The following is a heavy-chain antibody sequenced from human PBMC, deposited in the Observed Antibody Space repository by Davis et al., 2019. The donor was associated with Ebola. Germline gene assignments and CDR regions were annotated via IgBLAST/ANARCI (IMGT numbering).Heavy chain of an antibody. D-gene: IGHD5-24*01. J-gene: IGHJ6*02. CDR3: ARQMGGMDD. CDR2: VYPLDSDT. Sequence: GGSLRPPCQGSGYNFPTFWVGWVPQTPEKGLELVGIVYPLDSDTIYNPAFQGQVTVPADKSISTDYLQWSSVKAADTAMDYCARQMGGMDDWGQGTTVTVSS. CDR1: GYNFPTFW. V-gene: IGHV5-51*01.